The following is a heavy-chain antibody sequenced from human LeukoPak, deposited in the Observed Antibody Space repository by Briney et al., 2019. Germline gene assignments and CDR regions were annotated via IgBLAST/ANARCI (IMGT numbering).Heavy chain of an antibody. CDR2: INPNSGGT. CDR1: GYTFTGYY. Sequence: ASVKVSCKASGYTFTGYYMHWVRQAPGQGLEWMGWINPNSGGTNYAQKFQGRVTMTRDTSISTAYMELSRLRSDDTAVYYCARGPRGVVVAATYLNYWGQGTLVTVSS. V-gene: IGHV1-2*02. J-gene: IGHJ4*02. D-gene: IGHD2-15*01. CDR3: ARGPRGVVVAATYLNY.